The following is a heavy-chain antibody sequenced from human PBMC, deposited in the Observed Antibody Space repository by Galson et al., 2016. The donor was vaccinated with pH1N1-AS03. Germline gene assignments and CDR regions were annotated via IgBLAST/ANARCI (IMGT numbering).Heavy chain of an antibody. Sequence: PALVKPTQTLTLTCTFSGFSFTTSEVGVGWIRQPPGKALEWLALIWWDDDKRYSPFLKSRVTVTKDTSKNQVVLTMTNMDPVHTATSFCAQYSGSSGFCYWGQGTLVTVPS. V-gene: IGHV2-5*02. CDR3: AQYSGSSGFCY. D-gene: IGHD5-12*01. J-gene: IGHJ4*02. CDR2: IWWDDDK. CDR1: GFSFTTSEVG.